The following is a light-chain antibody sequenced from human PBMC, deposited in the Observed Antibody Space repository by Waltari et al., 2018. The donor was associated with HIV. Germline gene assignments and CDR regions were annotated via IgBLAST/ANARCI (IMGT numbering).Light chain of an antibody. Sequence: QSALTQPASVSGSPGPSITISCTGTNSDVGRYNHVSWYQQPPGKAPKLMIYEVSNRPSGISNRFSGYKSGNTASLTISGLQAEDEADYYCSSYTGASTPWVFGGGTKLTVL. CDR1: NSDVGRYNH. V-gene: IGLV2-14*01. CDR2: EVS. J-gene: IGLJ3*02. CDR3: SSYTGASTPWV.